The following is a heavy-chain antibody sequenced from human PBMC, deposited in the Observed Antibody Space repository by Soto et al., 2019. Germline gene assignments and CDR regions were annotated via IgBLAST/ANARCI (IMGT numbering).Heavy chain of an antibody. CDR1: GGSIRSDGYY. V-gene: IGHV4-31*03. Sequence: QVQLQESGPGLLKPSQTLSLTCTVSGGSIRSDGYYWSWIRQRPGKGLEWIGYMNYRGITYYNPSLKSRLTISADTSKNHFSLNLNSVTAADTAVYYCARDGLSGGDAFDIWGQGTMVGVSS. CDR2: MNYRGIT. D-gene: IGHD3-10*01. J-gene: IGHJ3*02. CDR3: ARDGLSGGDAFDI.